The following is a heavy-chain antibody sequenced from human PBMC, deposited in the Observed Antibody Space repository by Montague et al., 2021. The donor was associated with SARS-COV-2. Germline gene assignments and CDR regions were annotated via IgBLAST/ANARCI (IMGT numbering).Heavy chain of an antibody. CDR3: ARVTYTIGCFQQFDY. Sequence: SETLSLTCTVSGGSISSSNYYWGWIRQPPGKGLEWIGSIYYSGTTYYNPSLQSRVTISVDTSKKQFSPKLSSVTAADTAVYYCARVTYTIGCFQQFDYWGQGSLVTVSS. J-gene: IGHJ4*02. CDR2: IYYSGTT. D-gene: IGHD6-19*01. CDR1: GGSISSSNYY. V-gene: IGHV4-39*01.